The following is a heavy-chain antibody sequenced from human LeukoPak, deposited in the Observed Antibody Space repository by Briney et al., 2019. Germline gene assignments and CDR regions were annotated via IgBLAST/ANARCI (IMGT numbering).Heavy chain of an antibody. CDR2: IYTSGST. CDR1: GGSISSYY. J-gene: IGHJ4*02. Sequence: SETLSLTCTVSGGSISSYYWTWIRQPAGKGLEWIGRIYTSGSTNYNPSLKSRVTMSVDTSKNQFSLKLSSVTAADTAVYYCARVGIERDFDYWGQETLVTVSS. CDR3: ARVGIERDFDY. V-gene: IGHV4-4*07. D-gene: IGHD2-21*01.